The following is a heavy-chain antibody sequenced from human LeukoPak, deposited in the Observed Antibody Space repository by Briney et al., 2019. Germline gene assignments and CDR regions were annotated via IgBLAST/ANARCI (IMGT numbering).Heavy chain of an antibody. CDR1: GYTFTSYY. CDR3: ARGEARTLTRPESNDY. J-gene: IGHJ4*02. D-gene: IGHD1-14*01. V-gene: IGHV1-46*01. CDR2: INPSGGST. Sequence: ASVKVSCKASGYTFTSYYMHWMRQAPGQGLEWMGIINPSGGSTSYAQKFQGRVTMTRDTSTSTVYMELSSLRSEDTAVYYCARGEARTLTRPESNDYWGQGTLVTVSS.